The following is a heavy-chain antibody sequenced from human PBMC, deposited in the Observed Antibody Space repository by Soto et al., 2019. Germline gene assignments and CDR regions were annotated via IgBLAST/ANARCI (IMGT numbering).Heavy chain of an antibody. V-gene: IGHV3-30-3*01. CDR2: ISYDGSNK. CDR3: ASSLRGYYYFY. J-gene: IGHJ4*02. CDR1: GFTFSSYA. D-gene: IGHD3-22*01. Sequence: QVQLVESGGGVVQPGRSLRLSCAASGFTFSSYAMHWVHQAPGKGLEWVAVISYDGSNKYYADSVKGRFTISRDNSKNTLYLQMNSLRAEDTAVYYCASSLRGYYYFYWGQGTLVTVSS.